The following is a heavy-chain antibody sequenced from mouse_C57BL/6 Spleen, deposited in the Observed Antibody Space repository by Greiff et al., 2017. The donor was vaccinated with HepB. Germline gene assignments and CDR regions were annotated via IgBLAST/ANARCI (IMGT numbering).Heavy chain of an antibody. CDR1: GYTFTSYW. J-gene: IGHJ1*03. V-gene: IGHV1-72*01. D-gene: IGHD2-10*02. CDR3: ARGRYGNCEYFDV. CDR2: IDPNSGGT. Sequence: VQLQQSGAELVKPGASVKLSCKASGYTFTSYWMHWVKQRPGRGLEWIGRIDPNSGGTKYNEKFKSKATLTVDKPSSTAYMQLSSLTSADSAVYYCARGRYGNCEYFDVWGTRTTVTVSS.